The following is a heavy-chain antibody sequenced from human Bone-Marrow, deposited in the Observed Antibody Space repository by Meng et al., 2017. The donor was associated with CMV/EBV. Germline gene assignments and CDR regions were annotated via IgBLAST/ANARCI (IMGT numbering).Heavy chain of an antibody. CDR2: IKQDGSEK. J-gene: IGHJ5*02. D-gene: IGHD2-8*01. Sequence: GESLKISCAASGFTFSSYWMSWVRQAPGKGLEWVANIKQDGSEKYYVDSVKGRFTISRDNAKNSLYLQMNSLRAEDTAVYYCARGTYCTNGVSPLRWFDPWGQGTLVTVSS. V-gene: IGHV3-7*01. CDR3: ARGTYCTNGVSPLRWFDP. CDR1: GFTFSSYW.